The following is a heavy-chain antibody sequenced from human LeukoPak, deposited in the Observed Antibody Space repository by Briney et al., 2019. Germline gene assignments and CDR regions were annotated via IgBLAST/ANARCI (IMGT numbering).Heavy chain of an antibody. CDR3: AKDAVLRGSYYATTG. Sequence: GGSLRLSCAASGFTFNNYVMSWVRQTPGKGLEWVSGIDYSGGATNYADSVQGRFTVSRDNSKNTLYLQMNNLRAEDTAVYYCAKDAVLRGSYYATTGWGQGTLVTVSS. V-gene: IGHV3-23*01. J-gene: IGHJ4*02. CDR1: GFTFNNYV. D-gene: IGHD1-26*01. CDR2: IDYSGGAT.